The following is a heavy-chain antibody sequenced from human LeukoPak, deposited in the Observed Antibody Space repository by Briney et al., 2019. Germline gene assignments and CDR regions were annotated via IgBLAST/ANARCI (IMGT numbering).Heavy chain of an antibody. CDR3: ARDRDWAFDY. CDR2: IRSTDGAI. J-gene: IGHJ4*02. D-gene: IGHD3-9*01. Sequence: GGLRLSCAASGFTFRLYSMNWVRQAPGKGLEWLSYIRSTDGAIAYADSVKGRFTISRDDAKNSLYLQMNSLRDEDTAVYYCARDRDWAFDYWGQGTLITVSS. CDR1: GFTFRLYS. V-gene: IGHV3-48*02.